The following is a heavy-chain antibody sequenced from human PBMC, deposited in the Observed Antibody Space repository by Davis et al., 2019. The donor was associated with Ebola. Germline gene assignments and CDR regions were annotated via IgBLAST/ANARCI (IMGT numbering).Heavy chain of an antibody. CDR2: ISAYNGNT. V-gene: IGHV1-18*01. CDR3: ARRRDYDAFDI. J-gene: IGHJ3*02. Sequence: ASVKVSCKASGGTFSIYAISWVRQAPGQGLEWMGWISAYNGNTNYAQKLQGRVTMTTDTSTSTAYMELRSLRSDDTAVYYCARRRDYDAFDIWGQGTMVTVSS. CDR1: GGTFSIYA. D-gene: IGHD2-21*01.